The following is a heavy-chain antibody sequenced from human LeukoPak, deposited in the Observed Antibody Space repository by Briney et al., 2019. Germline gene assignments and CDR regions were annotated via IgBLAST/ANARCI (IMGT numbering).Heavy chain of an antibody. J-gene: IGHJ4*02. CDR3: ARPVGVKTTHFDY. CDR2: ISYDGSIK. D-gene: IGHD4-11*01. CDR1: GFTFSSYA. V-gene: IGHV3-30-3*01. Sequence: GGSLRLSCAASGFTFSSYAMHWVRQAPGKGLEWVAVISYDGSIKYYADSVKGRFTISRDNSKNTLYLQMNSLRAEDTAVYYCARPVGVKTTHFDYWGQGTLVTVSS.